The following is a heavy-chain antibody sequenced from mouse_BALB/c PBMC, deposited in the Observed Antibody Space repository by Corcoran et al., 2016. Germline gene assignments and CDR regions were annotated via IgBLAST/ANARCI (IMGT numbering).Heavy chain of an antibody. J-gene: IGHJ2*01. CDR1: GFNIKDTY. CDR3: AREDYGSSPHY. CDR2: IDPANGNT. Sequence: EVQLQQSGAELVKPGAAVKLSCTAAGFNIKDTYMHWVKQRPEQGLEWIGRIDPANGNTKYDPKFQGKATITADTSSNTAYLQLSSLTSEDTAVYYCAREDYGSSPHYWGQGTTLTVSS. V-gene: IGHV14-3*02. D-gene: IGHD1-1*01.